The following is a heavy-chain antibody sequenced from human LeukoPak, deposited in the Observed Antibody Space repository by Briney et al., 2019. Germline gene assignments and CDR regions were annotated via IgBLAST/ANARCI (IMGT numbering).Heavy chain of an antibody. CDR3: ARDGSEYQPHGGSVWFDP. CDR2: INPSGGST. D-gene: IGHD2-2*01. J-gene: IGHJ5*02. V-gene: IGHV1-46*01. Sequence: ASVKVSCKASGYTLTSYYMHWVRQAPGQGLEWMGIINPSGGSTSYAQKFQGRVTMTRDTSTSTVYMELSSLRSEDTAVYYCARDGSEYQPHGGSVWFDPWGQGTLVTVSS. CDR1: GYTLTSYY.